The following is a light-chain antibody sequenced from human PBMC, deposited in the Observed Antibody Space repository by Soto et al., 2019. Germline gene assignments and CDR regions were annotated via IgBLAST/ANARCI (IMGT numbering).Light chain of an antibody. J-gene: IGKJ1*01. CDR1: QSVSSN. CDR3: HQYNNLPPWT. V-gene: IGKV3-15*01. Sequence: EIVMTQSPATLSVSPGERATLSCMASQSVSSNFAWYQQKPGQAPRLLIYGASTRATGIPARFSGSGSGTEFTLTISSLQSEDFAVYYCHQYNNLPPWTFGQGTKVEIK. CDR2: GAS.